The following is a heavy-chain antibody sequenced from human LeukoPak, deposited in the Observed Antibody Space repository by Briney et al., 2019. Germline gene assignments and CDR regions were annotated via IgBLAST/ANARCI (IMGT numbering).Heavy chain of an antibody. V-gene: IGHV4-4*07. CDR1: GGSISSYY. J-gene: IGHJ3*02. CDR2: ISTSGST. Sequence: SSETLSLTCTVPGGSISSYYWSWIRQPAGKGLEWIGRISTSGSTNYNPSLRSRVTMSVDTSNNQFSLKLSSVTAADTAVYYCARVSHYYDSSGYYYVRAFDIWGQGTMVTVSS. D-gene: IGHD3-22*01. CDR3: ARVSHYYDSSGYYYVRAFDI.